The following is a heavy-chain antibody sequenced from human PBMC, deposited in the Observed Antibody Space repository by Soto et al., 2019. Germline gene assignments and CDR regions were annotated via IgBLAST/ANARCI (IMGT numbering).Heavy chain of an antibody. V-gene: IGHV4-61*01. D-gene: IGHD3-3*01. CDR3: ARGRRCDFWSGSDRDDFDY. Sequence: PSETLSLTCTVSGGSVCSGSYYCNWIRQPPGKGLEWIGYIYYSGSTNYNPSLKSRVTISLDTSKNQFSLKLSSVTAADTAVYYCARGRRCDFWSGSDRDDFDYWGQGTLVTVSS. J-gene: IGHJ4*02. CDR1: GGSVCSGSYY. CDR2: IYYSGST.